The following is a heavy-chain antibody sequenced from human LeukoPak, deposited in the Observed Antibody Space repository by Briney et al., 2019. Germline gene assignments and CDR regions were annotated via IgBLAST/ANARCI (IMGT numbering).Heavy chain of an antibody. Sequence: GGSLRLSCAASGFTFSSYAMSWVRQAPGKGLEWVSAISGSGGSTYYADSVKGRFTISGDNSKNTLYLQVNSLRAEDTAVYYCAKFLPTHIVVANYYFDYWGQGTLVTVSS. V-gene: IGHV3-23*01. CDR1: GFTFSSYA. J-gene: IGHJ4*02. CDR3: AKFLPTHIVVANYYFDY. D-gene: IGHD2-21*01. CDR2: ISGSGGST.